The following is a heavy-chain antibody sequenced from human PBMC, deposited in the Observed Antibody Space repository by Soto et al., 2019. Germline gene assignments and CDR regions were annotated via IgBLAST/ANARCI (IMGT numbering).Heavy chain of an antibody. CDR1: GDSISGGASF. V-gene: IGHV4-31*03. D-gene: IGHD2-2*01. Sequence: SETLSLTCTVSGDSISGGASFWTWIRQPPGKGLEWIANVYYSGSSYYNPSLKSRLTISVDTTKNQFSLQLKSITAADTAVYYCAKLSCTSSTCYFPGWFDPSGQGTLVTVSS. CDR2: VYYSGSS. J-gene: IGHJ5*02. CDR3: AKLSCTSSTCYFPGWFDP.